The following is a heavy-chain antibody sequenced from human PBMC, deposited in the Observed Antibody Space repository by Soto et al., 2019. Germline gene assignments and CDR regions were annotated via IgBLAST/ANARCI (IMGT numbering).Heavy chain of an antibody. Sequence: PRESLKISCKGSGYNFTSYWISWVRQMPGKGLEWMGRIDPSDSYTNYSPSFQGHVTISADKSISTAYLQWSSLKASDTAMYYCARLSSSGWRSYYYYGMDVWGQGTTVTVSS. CDR2: IDPSDSYT. J-gene: IGHJ6*02. CDR1: GYNFTSYW. V-gene: IGHV5-10-1*01. D-gene: IGHD6-19*01. CDR3: ARLSSSGWRSYYYYGMDV.